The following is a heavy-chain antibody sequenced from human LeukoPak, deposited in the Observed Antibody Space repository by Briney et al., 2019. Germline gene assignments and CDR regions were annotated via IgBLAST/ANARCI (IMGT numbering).Heavy chain of an antibody. J-gene: IGHJ4*02. V-gene: IGHV3-23*01. CDR3: AKVWFNEN. Sequence: GGSLRLSCAASGFSFSSYAMSWVRQAPGKGLEWVSVISGSGGSTNYADSVKGRFTISRDNSKNTLNLQMNSLRAEDTAVYYCAKVWFNENWGQGTLVTVSS. CDR2: ISGSGGST. D-gene: IGHD3-10*01. CDR1: GFSFSSYA.